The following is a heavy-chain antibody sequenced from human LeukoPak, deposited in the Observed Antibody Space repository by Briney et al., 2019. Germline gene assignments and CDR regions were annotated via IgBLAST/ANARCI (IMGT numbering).Heavy chain of an antibody. Sequence: SETLSLTCTVSGGSISSYYWSWIRQPPGKGLEWIGYIYYSGSTNYNPSLKSRVTISVDTSKNQLSLKLSSVTAADTAVYYCARRQIYFDYWGQGTLVTVSS. J-gene: IGHJ4*02. V-gene: IGHV4-59*08. CDR2: IYYSGST. CDR1: GGSISSYY. CDR3: ARRQIYFDY.